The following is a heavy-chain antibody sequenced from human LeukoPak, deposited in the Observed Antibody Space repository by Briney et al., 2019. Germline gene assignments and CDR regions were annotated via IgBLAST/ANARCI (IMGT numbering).Heavy chain of an antibody. J-gene: IGHJ6*03. D-gene: IGHD6-6*01. V-gene: IGHV4-4*02. Sequence: SETLSLTCAVSGGSISSSNWWSWVRQPPGKGLEWIGEIYHSGSTNYNPSLKSRVTISVDKSKNQSSLKLSSVTAADTAVYYCARWSGSVTARNYYYYMDVWGEGTTVTVSS. CDR2: IYHSGST. CDR1: GGSISSSNW. CDR3: ARWSGSVTARNYYYYMDV.